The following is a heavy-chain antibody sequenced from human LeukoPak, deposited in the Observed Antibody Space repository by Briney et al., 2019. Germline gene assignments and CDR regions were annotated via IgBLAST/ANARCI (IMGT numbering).Heavy chain of an antibody. D-gene: IGHD3-10*01. J-gene: IGHJ6*02. Sequence: GGSLRLSCAASGFTFSTYWMAWVRQAPVKGLEWVANIKGDGSEKYHGDSVTGRFTISRDNAKNSLYLQMNSLRAEDTAIYYCASYKVSHGMDVWGQGTTVTVSS. CDR3: ASYKVSHGMDV. CDR2: IKGDGSEK. V-gene: IGHV3-7*01. CDR1: GFTFSTYW.